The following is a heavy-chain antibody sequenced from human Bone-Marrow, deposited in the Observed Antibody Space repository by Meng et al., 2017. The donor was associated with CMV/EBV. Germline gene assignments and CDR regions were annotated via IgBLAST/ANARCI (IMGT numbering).Heavy chain of an antibody. Sequence: GESLKISCAASGFTFDNYGMHWVRQTPGKGLEWVAFIRHDGTNKYYGDSVKGRFTISRDNSKNSLYLQMNSLGAGDTAFYYCARGRIGSYVYFQNWGQGTLVTVSS. J-gene: IGHJ1*01. CDR2: IRHDGTNK. V-gene: IGHV3-30*02. CDR3: ARGRIGSYVYFQN. CDR1: GFTFDNYG. D-gene: IGHD1-26*01.